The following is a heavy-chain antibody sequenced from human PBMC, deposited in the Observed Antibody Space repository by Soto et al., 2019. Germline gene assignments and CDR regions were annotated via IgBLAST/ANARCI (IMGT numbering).Heavy chain of an antibody. CDR3: ARGGLDRAEYFQH. Sequence: SVKVSCKASGGTFSSYAISWVRQAPGQGLEWMGGIIPIFGTANYAQKFQGRVAITADESTSTAYMELSSLRSEDTAVYYCARGGLDRAEYFQHWGQGTLVTVSS. J-gene: IGHJ1*01. CDR2: IIPIFGTA. V-gene: IGHV1-69*13. CDR1: GGTFSSYA. D-gene: IGHD6-19*01.